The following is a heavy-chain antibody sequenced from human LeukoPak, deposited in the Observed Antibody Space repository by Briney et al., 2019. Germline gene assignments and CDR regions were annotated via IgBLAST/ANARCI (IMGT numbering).Heavy chain of an antibody. CDR1: GFXVGTNY. CDR2: LFSGDNT. V-gene: IGHV3-66*04. Sequence: GGSLRLSCAPSGFXVGTNYISWARQAPGRGLEWVSVLFSGDNTHYADSVKGRFTISRDNSKKTLYLQMNSLRAEDTAVYYCARQGGRSYYDSGTYIGVAFDISGEGTMVTASS. D-gene: IGHD3-10*01. CDR3: ARQGGRSYYDSGTYIGVAFDI. J-gene: IGHJ3*02.